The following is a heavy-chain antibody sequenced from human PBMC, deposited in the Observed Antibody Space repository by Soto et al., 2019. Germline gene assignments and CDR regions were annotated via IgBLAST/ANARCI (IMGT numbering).Heavy chain of an antibody. CDR2: IYSGGST. Sequence: GGSLRLSCAASGFTVSSNYMSWVRQAPGKGLEWVSVIYSGGSTYYADSVKGRFTISRDNSKNTLYLQMNSLRAEDTAVYYCARGPYYYYGMDVWGQGTTVTVSS. CDR1: GFTVSSNY. V-gene: IGHV3-53*01. J-gene: IGHJ6*02. CDR3: ARGPYYYYGMDV.